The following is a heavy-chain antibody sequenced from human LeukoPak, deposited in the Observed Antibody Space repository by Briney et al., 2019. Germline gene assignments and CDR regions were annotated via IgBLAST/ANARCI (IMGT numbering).Heavy chain of an antibody. CDR3: VRERRATADY. V-gene: IGHV1-2*02. CDR1: GYSFTDYY. Sequence: GASVKVSCQASGYSFTDYYMHWVRQAPGQGLELIGVINSGSGDTNYAQKFQGRVTVTRDTSRSTTYMEVSNLRSDDTAVYHCVRERRATADYWGQGTLVTVSS. J-gene: IGHJ4*02. D-gene: IGHD1-26*01. CDR2: INSGSGDT.